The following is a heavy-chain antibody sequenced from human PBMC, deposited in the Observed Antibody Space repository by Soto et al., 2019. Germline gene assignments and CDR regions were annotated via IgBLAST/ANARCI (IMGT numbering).Heavy chain of an antibody. Sequence: SETLSLTCAVYGGSFSGYYWSWIRQPPGKGLEWIGEINHSGSTNYNPSLKSRVTISVDTSKNQFSLKLSSVTAADTAVYYCARRVRVVPAAVFDYWGQGTLVTVSS. CDR3: ARRVRVVPAAVFDY. V-gene: IGHV4-34*01. D-gene: IGHD2-2*01. CDR1: GGSFSGYY. CDR2: INHSGST. J-gene: IGHJ4*02.